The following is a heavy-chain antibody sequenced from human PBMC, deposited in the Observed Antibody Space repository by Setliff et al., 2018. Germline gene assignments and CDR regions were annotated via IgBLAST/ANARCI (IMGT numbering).Heavy chain of an antibody. J-gene: IGHJ6*02. Sequence: SETLSLTCTVSGGSISSGTYYWSWIRQPAGKGLEWIGRIFTSGSTNYNPSLKSRVTISVDTSKNQFSLNLSSVTAADTAVYYCARAFTYYNFWSGYGYGMDAWGQGTTVTVSS. D-gene: IGHD3-3*01. CDR2: IFTSGST. CDR3: ARAFTYYNFWSGYGYGMDA. CDR1: GGSISSGTYY. V-gene: IGHV4-61*02.